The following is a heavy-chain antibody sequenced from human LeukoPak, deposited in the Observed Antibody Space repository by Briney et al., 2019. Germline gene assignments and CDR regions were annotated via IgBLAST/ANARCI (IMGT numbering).Heavy chain of an antibody. CDR1: RVTFSSYS. V-gene: IGHV3-21*01. J-gene: IGHJ4*02. Sequence: GGSLRLSCAASRVTFSSYSMDTVGQAAGNGLKGVSSISSSSSYIYYTESVKGRFAISRDNAKNSLYLQMNSLRAEDTAVYYCARNHFGGWYYWGQGTLVTVSS. D-gene: IGHD6-19*01. CDR3: ARNHFGGWYY. CDR2: ISSSSSYI.